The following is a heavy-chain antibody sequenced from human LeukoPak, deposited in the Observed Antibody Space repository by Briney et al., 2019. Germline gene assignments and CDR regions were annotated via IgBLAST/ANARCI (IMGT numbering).Heavy chain of an antibody. CDR3: ARRSTPAGSGYDYYLDY. Sequence: GASVKVSCKASGGTFSSYAISWVRQAPGQGLEWMGRIIPILGIANYAQKFQGRVTITADKSTSTAYMELSSLRSEDTAVYYCARRSTPAGSGYDYYLDYWGQGTLVTVSS. J-gene: IGHJ4*02. D-gene: IGHD5-12*01. V-gene: IGHV1-69*04. CDR2: IIPILGIA. CDR1: GGTFSSYA.